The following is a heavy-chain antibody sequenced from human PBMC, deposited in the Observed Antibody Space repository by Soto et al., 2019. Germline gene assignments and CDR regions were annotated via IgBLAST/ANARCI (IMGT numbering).Heavy chain of an antibody. D-gene: IGHD4-4*01. Sequence: SETLSLTCTVSGGSISSGGYYWSWIRQHPGKGLEWIGYIYYSGSTYYNPSLKSRVTMSVDTSKNQFSLKLSSVTAADTAVYYCARGESTVTNLYYYYGMDVWGQGTTVTVSS. V-gene: IGHV4-31*03. CDR3: ARGESTVTNLYYYYGMDV. CDR1: GGSISSGGYY. J-gene: IGHJ6*02. CDR2: IYYSGST.